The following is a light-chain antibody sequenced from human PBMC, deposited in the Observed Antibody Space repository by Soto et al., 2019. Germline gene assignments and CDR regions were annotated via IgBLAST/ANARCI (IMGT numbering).Light chain of an antibody. J-gene: IGKJ2*01. CDR3: QQCSNWPPYT. Sequence: EIVLTQSPATLPLSQGERATLSCRASQSVGSCLAWYQHRPGQAPRLLIYDASNRAAGVPARFSGSGSETDFTLTISSLEPEDFAVYYCQQCSNWPPYTFGQGTKVEIK. CDR1: QSVGSC. CDR2: DAS. V-gene: IGKV3-11*01.